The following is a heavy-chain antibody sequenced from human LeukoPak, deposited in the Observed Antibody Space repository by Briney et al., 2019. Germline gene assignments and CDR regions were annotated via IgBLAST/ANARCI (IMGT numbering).Heavy chain of an antibody. Sequence: ASVKVSCKASGYTFTSYYVHWVRQAPGQGLEWMGIINPSGGSTSYAQKFQGRVTMTRDTSTSTVYMELSSLRSEDTAVYYCARVGYCSGDSCYNDYWGQGTLVTVSS. J-gene: IGHJ4*02. V-gene: IGHV1-46*01. D-gene: IGHD2-15*01. CDR1: GYTFTSYY. CDR2: INPSGGST. CDR3: ARVGYCSGDSCYNDY.